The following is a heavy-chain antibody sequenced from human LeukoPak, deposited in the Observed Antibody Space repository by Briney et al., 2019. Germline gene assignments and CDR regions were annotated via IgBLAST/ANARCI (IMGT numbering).Heavy chain of an antibody. Sequence: GASVKVSCKASGYTFASFGITWVRQAPGQGLERMGWINTHNGDTNYAQKLQGRVTMTTDTSTSTAYMELRSLRSDDTAVYYCAGTYYYDSSGYYYDRWGQGTLVTVSS. J-gene: IGHJ4*02. CDR2: INTHNGDT. CDR3: AGTYYYDSSGYYYDR. V-gene: IGHV1-18*01. CDR1: GYTFASFG. D-gene: IGHD3-22*01.